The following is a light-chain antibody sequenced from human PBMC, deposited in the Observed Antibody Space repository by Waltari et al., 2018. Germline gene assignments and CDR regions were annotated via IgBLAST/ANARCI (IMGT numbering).Light chain of an antibody. CDR3: QQYNNWPPRT. CDR1: QSVSSN. V-gene: IGKV3-15*01. CDR2: GAS. Sequence: EIVMTQSPATLSVSPGERATLSCRASQSVSSNLAWYQQKLGQAPRLLIYGASTRATGIPARFSGSGSGTEFTLTINSLQSEDFAVYYCQQYNNWPPRTFGQGTKVEIK. J-gene: IGKJ1*01.